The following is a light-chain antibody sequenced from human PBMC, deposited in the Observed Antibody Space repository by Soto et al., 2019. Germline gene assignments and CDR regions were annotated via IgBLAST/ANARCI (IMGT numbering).Light chain of an antibody. CDR2: DVS. CDR1: SGDVGGYNF. CDR3: SSYISSSTYV. V-gene: IGLV2-11*01. Sequence: QSALTQPRSVSGSPGQSVTISCTGTSGDVGGYNFVSWYQQHPGKAPTLMIFDVSQRPSGVPDRFSGSKSGNTASLTISGLQAEDEADYFCSSYISSSTYVFGTGTKLTVL. J-gene: IGLJ1*01.